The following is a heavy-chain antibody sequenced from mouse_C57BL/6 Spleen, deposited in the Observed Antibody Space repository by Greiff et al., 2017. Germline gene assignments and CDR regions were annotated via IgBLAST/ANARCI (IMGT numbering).Heavy chain of an antibody. CDR1: GFNIKDDY. CDR3: TVGNYVGDY. J-gene: IGHJ4*01. V-gene: IGHV14-4*01. Sequence: EVQLVESGAELVRPGASVKLSCTASGFNIKDDYMHWVKQRPEQGLEWIGWIDPENGDTEYASKFQGKATITADTSSNTAYLQLSSLTSEDTAVYYCTVGNYVGDYWGQGTSVTVSS. D-gene: IGHD2-1*01. CDR2: IDPENGDT.